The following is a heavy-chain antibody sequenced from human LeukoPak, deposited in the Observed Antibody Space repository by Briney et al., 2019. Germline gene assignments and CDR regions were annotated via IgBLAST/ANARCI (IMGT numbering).Heavy chain of an antibody. D-gene: IGHD3-9*01. J-gene: IGHJ3*02. CDR2: IYPGDSGT. Sequence: GASMKISCKGSEYSSISYWIGWGRRMPGKGLEWMGIIYPGDSGTSYSPSFQGQVTISADKSISTAYLQWSSLKASDTAMYYCATCARGYDILTGYSNDAFDIWGQGTMVTVSS. CDR1: EYSSISYW. V-gene: IGHV5-51*01. CDR3: ATCARGYDILTGYSNDAFDI.